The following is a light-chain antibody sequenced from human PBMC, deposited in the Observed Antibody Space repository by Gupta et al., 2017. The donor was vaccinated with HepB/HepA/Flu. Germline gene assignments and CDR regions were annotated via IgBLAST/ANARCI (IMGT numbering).Light chain of an antibody. CDR2: DAS. Sequence: VLTHSPATLSLSPADRATLSCRASQSVGSYFAWYQQKPGQAPRLLIYDASRRATGIPARFSGSGSGTDFTLTISSRELEDFAVYFCQQYCTWPPLTFGGGTKVEIK. J-gene: IGKJ4*01. CDR3: QQYCTWPPLT. V-gene: IGKV3-11*01. CDR1: QSVGSY.